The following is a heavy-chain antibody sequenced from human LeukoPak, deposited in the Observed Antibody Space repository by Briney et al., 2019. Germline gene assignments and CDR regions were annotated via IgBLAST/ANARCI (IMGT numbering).Heavy chain of an antibody. CDR1: RFTFSSYA. CDR3: AKSSSGWFEYYYYMDV. V-gene: IGHV3-23*01. D-gene: IGHD6-19*01. CDR2: ISGSGGST. J-gene: IGHJ6*03. Sequence: GGSLRLSCAASRFTFSSYAMSRVRQAPGKGLEWVSAISGSGGSTYYADSVKGRFTISRDNSKNTLYLQMNSLRAEDTAVYYCAKSSSGWFEYYYYMDVWGKGTTVTVSS.